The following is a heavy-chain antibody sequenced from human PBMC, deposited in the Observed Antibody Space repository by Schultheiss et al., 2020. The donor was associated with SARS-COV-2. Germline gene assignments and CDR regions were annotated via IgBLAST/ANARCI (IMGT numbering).Heavy chain of an antibody. CDR2: IYPGDSDT. V-gene: IGHV5-51*01. J-gene: IGHJ4*02. CDR1: GYSFTSYW. CDR3: ARAHRQYYYGSGSYLTPFDY. D-gene: IGHD3-10*01. Sequence: GESLKISCKGSGYSFTSYWIGWVRQMPGKGLEWMGIIYPGDSDTRYSPSFQGQATISADKSISTAYLQWSSLKASDTAMYYCARAHRQYYYGSGSYLTPFDYWGQGTLVTVSS.